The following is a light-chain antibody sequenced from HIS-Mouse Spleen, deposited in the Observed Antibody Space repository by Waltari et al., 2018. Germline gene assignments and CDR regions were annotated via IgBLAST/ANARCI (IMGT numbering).Light chain of an antibody. CDR3: QSYDSSLSGSKWV. Sequence: QSVLTQPPSVSGAPGQRVTISRTGSSPNTGAGSDLPLYQQLPGTAPKLLIYGNSNRPSGVPDRFSGSKSGTSASLAITGLQAEDEADYYCQSYDSSLSGSKWVFGGGTKLTVL. CDR2: GNS. CDR1: SPNTGAGSD. J-gene: IGLJ3*02. V-gene: IGLV1-40*01.